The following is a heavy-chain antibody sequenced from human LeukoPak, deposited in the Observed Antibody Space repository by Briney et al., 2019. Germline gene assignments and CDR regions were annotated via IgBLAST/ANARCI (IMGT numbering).Heavy chain of an antibody. D-gene: IGHD3-22*01. J-gene: IGHJ4*02. CDR1: GFTVSSNY. V-gene: IGHV3-53*01. CDR3: ARDPADSSGYGY. CDR2: IYSGGST. Sequence: PGGSLRLSCAASGFTVSSNYMSLVRQAPGKGLEWVSVIYSGGSTYYADSVKGRFTISRDNSKNTLYLQMSSLRAEDTAVYYCARDPADSSGYGYWGQGTLVTVSS.